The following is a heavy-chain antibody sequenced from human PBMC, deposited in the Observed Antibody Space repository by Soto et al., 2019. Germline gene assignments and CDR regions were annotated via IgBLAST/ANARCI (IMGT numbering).Heavy chain of an antibody. D-gene: IGHD2-21*02. CDR1: GGSISSYY. V-gene: IGHV4-59*01. CDR2: IYYSGST. J-gene: IGHJ3*02. Sequence: QVQLQESGPGLVKPSETLSLTCTVSGGSISSYYWSWIRQPPGKGLEWIGYIYYSGSTNYNPSLKNLVTISLDSSRNLFSLRLSSVTDADTAVYYCARVGGVTATPSAFDIWGQGTMVTVSS. CDR3: ARVGGVTATPSAFDI.